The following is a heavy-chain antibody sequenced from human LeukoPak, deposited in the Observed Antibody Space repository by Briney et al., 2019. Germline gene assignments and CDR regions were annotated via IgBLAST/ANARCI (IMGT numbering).Heavy chain of an antibody. CDR2: INAGNGNT. D-gene: IGHD3-9*01. J-gene: IGHJ4*02. Sequence: ASVKVSCKASGYTFTSYAMHWVRQAPGQRLEWMGWINAGNGNTEYSQKFQGRVTITRDISASTAYMELSSLRSEDTAVYYCARASYFDWLLTPMYYFDYWGQGTLVTVSS. V-gene: IGHV1-3*01. CDR1: GYTFTSYA. CDR3: ARASYFDWLLTPMYYFDY.